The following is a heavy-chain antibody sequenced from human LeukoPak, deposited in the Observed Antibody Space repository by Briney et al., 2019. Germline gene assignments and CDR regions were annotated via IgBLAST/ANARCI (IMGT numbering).Heavy chain of an antibody. CDR2: IYHIGST. Sequence: SETLSLTCGVSGYSISRGYYWAWIRKPPGKGLEWIRTIYHIGSTYYNPSLESRVTISVDKSKNQFSLNLNSVTAADTAVYYCARAGWIITSGIDYWGQGALVTVSS. CDR3: ARAGWIITSGIDY. D-gene: IGHD1-20*01. J-gene: IGHJ4*02. CDR1: GYSISRGYY. V-gene: IGHV4-38-2*01.